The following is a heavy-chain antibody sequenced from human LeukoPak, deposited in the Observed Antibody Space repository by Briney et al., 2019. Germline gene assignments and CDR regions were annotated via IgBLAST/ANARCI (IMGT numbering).Heavy chain of an antibody. Sequence: KPSETLSLTCAVYGGSFSGYYWSWIRQPPGKGLEWIGEINHSGSTNYHPPVKSRVTLSVDKSKNQFSLKLSSVPAADTAVYYCARVGTGEHFDYWGQGTLVTVSS. D-gene: IGHD2-8*02. CDR3: ARVGTGEHFDY. CDR2: INHSGST. J-gene: IGHJ4*02. V-gene: IGHV4-34*01. CDR1: GGSFSGYY.